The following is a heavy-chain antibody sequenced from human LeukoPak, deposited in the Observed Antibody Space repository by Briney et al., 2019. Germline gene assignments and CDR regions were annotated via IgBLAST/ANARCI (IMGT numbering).Heavy chain of an antibody. CDR1: GGSISSGSYY. J-gene: IGHJ4*02. CDR2: VYTSGST. CDR3: AGQLVRRDY. D-gene: IGHD6-6*01. Sequence: SQTLSLTCTVSGGSISSGSYYWSWIRQPAGKGLEWIGRVYTSGSTNYNPSLKSRVTISVDTSKNQFSLKLSSVTAADTAVYYCAGQLVRRDYWGQGTLVTVSS. V-gene: IGHV4-61*02.